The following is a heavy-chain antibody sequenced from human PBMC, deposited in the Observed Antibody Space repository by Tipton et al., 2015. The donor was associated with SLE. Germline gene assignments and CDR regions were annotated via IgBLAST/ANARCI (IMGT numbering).Heavy chain of an antibody. CDR3: AGGGGIRFLEWDYYYMDV. Sequence: TLSLTCTVSGGSISSYYWSWIRQPPGKGLEWIGYIYYSGSTNYNPSLESRVTISVDTSKNQFSLKLSSVTAADTAVYYCAGGGGIRFLEWDYYYMDVWGKGTTVTVSS. CDR1: GGSISSYY. V-gene: IGHV4-59*01. D-gene: IGHD3-3*01. CDR2: IYYSGST. J-gene: IGHJ6*03.